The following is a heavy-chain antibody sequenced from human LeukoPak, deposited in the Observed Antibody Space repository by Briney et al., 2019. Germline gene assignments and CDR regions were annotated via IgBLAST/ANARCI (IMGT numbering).Heavy chain of an antibody. Sequence: ASVKVSCKASGYTFTSYGISWVRQAPGQGLEWMGWISAYNGNTNYAQKLQGRVTMTTDTSTSTAYTELRSLRPDDTAVYYCARDPDSIDYWGQGTLVTVSS. CDR3: ARDPDSIDY. V-gene: IGHV1-18*01. J-gene: IGHJ4*02. D-gene: IGHD2-21*02. CDR1: GYTFTSYG. CDR2: ISAYNGNT.